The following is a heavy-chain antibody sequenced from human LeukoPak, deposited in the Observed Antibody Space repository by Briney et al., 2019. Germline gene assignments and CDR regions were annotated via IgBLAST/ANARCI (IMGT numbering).Heavy chain of an antibody. CDR1: GGSISSYY. CDR2: IYYSGST. V-gene: IGHV4-59*01. D-gene: IGHD3-9*01. Sequence: PSETLSLTCTVSGGSISSYYWSWIRQPPGKGLEWIGYIYYSGSTNYNPSLKSRVTISVDTSKNQFSLKLSSVTAADTAVYYCAREGGLRYFDWAPSNGMDVWGQGTTVTVSS. J-gene: IGHJ6*02. CDR3: AREGGLRYFDWAPSNGMDV.